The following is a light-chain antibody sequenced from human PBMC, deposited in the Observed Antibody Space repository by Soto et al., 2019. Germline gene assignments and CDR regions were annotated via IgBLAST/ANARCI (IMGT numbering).Light chain of an antibody. CDR2: SAS. CDR1: QSISSY. V-gene: IGKV1-39*01. CDR3: QQSYSTPPT. Sequence: DIQMTQTPSTRSASVGETVTITCRSSQSISSYLNWYQQKPGKAPKLLICSASSLQSGVPSRFSGSGSGTDFTLTISSLQPEDFATYYCQQSYSTPPTFGQGTKVDIK. J-gene: IGKJ1*01.